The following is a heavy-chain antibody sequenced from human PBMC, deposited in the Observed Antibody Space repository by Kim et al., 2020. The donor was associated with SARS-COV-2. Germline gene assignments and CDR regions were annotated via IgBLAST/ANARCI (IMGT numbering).Heavy chain of an antibody. CDR3: AREYCSSTSCYKVFDY. J-gene: IGHJ4*01. Sequence: GGSLRLSCAASGFTFSSYAMHWVRQAPGKGLEWVAVISYDGSNKYYADSVKGRFTISRDNSKNTLYLQMNSLRAEDTAVYYCAREYCSSTSCYKVFDYWG. V-gene: IGHV3-30-3*01. CDR2: ISYDGSNK. CDR1: GFTFSSYA. D-gene: IGHD2-2*02.